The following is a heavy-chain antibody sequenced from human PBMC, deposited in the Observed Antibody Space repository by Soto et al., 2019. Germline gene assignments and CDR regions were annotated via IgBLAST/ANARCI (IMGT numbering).Heavy chain of an antibody. D-gene: IGHD3-10*01. Sequence: EVQLVESGGGLVQPGGSLRLSCAGSGFTFSDYYIDWVRQAPGKGLEWVGRSRDKGNSYSTEYAASVKGRFTVSRDALKNSLYMQMHCLKSEDTALYYGTSSITGITSSDYWGQGTVVTVSS. V-gene: IGHV3-72*01. CDR1: GFTFSDYY. CDR2: SRDKGNSYST. J-gene: IGHJ4*02. CDR3: TSSITGITSSDY.